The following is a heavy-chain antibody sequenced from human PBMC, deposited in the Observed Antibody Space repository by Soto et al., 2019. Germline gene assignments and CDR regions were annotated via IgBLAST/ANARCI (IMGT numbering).Heavy chain of an antibody. CDR2: IIPIFGTA. CDR3: ARGSNIYHIEVAGYYYYGMDV. D-gene: IGHD6-19*01. V-gene: IGHV1-69*01. Sequence: QVQLVQSGAEVKKPGSSVKVSCKASGGTFSSYAISWVRQAPGQGLEWMGGIIPIFGTANYAQKFQGRVTITADESTSTAYMELSSLRSEDTAVYYCARGSNIYHIEVAGYYYYGMDVWGQGTTVTVSS. J-gene: IGHJ6*02. CDR1: GGTFSSYA.